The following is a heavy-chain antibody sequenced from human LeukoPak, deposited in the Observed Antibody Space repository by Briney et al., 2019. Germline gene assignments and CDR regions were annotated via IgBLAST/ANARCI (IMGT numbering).Heavy chain of an antibody. CDR3: ARGDSEVKYFDL. J-gene: IGHJ2*01. CDR2: IYYSGST. CDR1: GGSISSYY. Sequence: SETLSLTCTVSGGSISSYYWSWVRQPPGKGLEWIGYIYYSGSTNYNASLKSRVTISVDTSKNQFSLKLSSVTAADTAVYYCARGDSEVKYFDLWGRGTLVTVSS. V-gene: IGHV4-59*01. D-gene: IGHD2-21*02.